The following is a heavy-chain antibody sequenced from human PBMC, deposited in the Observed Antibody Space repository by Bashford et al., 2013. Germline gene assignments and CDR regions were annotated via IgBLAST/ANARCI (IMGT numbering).Heavy chain of an antibody. D-gene: IGHD2/OR15-2a*01. J-gene: IGHJ4*02. V-gene: IGHV4-30-2*01. CDR3: ARGLSRSHFDY. CDR1: GDSISSGGYS. Sequence: SETLSLTCAVSGDSISSGGYSWGWIRQPPGKGLEWIGYIFHSGNTHYNPSLKSRVTVSIDRSKNQFSLNLSSVSAADTAVYYCARGLSRSHFDYWGQGTLVTVSS. CDR2: IFHSGNT.